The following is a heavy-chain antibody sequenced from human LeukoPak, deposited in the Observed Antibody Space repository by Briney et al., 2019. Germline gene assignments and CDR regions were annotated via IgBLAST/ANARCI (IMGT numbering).Heavy chain of an antibody. CDR1: GGSFSGYY. CDR3: ARGPGDGGWFDP. J-gene: IGHJ5*02. CDR2: INHSGST. V-gene: IGHV4-34*01. D-gene: IGHD2-21*02. Sequence: KPSETLSLTCAVYGGSFSGYYWSWIRQPPGKGLEWTGEINHSGSTNYNPSLKSRVTISVDTSKNQFSLKLSSVTAADTAVYYCARGPGDGGWFDPWGQGTLVTVSS.